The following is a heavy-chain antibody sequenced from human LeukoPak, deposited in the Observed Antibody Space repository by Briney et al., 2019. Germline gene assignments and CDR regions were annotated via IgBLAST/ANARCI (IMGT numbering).Heavy chain of an antibody. CDR3: ARGVCSGTSCYWGHNWFDP. Sequence: ASVKVSCKASGYTFTSYYIHWVRQAAGQGLEWMGIINPSGDGDSTSYAQKFQGRVIMTRVMSTNTVYMELSSLRSEDTAVYYCARGVCSGTSCYWGHNWFDPWGQGTLVTVSS. V-gene: IGHV1-46*01. J-gene: IGHJ5*02. CDR2: INPSGDGDST. D-gene: IGHD2-2*01. CDR1: GYTFTSYY.